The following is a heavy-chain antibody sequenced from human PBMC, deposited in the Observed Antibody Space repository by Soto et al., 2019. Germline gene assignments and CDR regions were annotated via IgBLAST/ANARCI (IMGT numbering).Heavy chain of an antibody. CDR1: GGSFSGYY. Sequence: SETLSLTCAVYGGSFSGYYWSWIRQPPGKGLEWIGEINHSGSTIYNPSLKSRVTISVDTSKNKFSLKLSSVTSADPAVYYCARGVTGLPVYYFDYWGQGTLVTVSS. J-gene: IGHJ4*02. CDR2: INHSGST. D-gene: IGHD1-20*01. CDR3: ARGVTGLPVYYFDY. V-gene: IGHV4-34*01.